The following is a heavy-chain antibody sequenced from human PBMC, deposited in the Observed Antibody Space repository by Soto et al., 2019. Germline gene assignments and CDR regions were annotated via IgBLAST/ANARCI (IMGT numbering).Heavy chain of an antibody. CDR2: IYSAGNT. V-gene: IGHV3-53*01. CDR3: ATSPGRNY. Sequence: EVQLVESGGGLIQPGGSLRLSCAASGFTVSNNYMSWVRQAPGKGLEGVSVIYSAGNTFYSDSMKGRFTISRDNSKNTLYLQMSSLRAEDTAVYYCATSPGRNYWGQGTLVTVSS. D-gene: IGHD4-17*01. J-gene: IGHJ4*02. CDR1: GFTVSNNY.